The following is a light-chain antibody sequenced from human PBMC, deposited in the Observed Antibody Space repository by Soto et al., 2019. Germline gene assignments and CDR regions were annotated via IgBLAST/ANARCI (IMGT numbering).Light chain of an antibody. J-gene: IGLJ2*01. CDR2: EVS. Sequence: QSALTQPRSVSGSPGQSVTISCTGTSSDVGAYNYVSWYQQHPGKGPKLMIYEVSNRPSGVSHRFSGSKSGNTASLTISGLQTEDEADYYCSSFSSITREVFGGGTKVTVL. V-gene: IGLV2-11*01. CDR1: SSDVGAYNY. CDR3: SSFSSITREV.